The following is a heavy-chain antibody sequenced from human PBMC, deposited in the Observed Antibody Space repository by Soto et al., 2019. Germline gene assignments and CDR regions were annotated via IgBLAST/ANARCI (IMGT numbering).Heavy chain of an antibody. V-gene: IGHV1-46*01. CDR2: VNPSGGHT. CDR3: ARWGHVMVTTAALDY. CDR1: GDTFTDYY. Sequence: QVQLMQSGAEVKKPGASVKVSCKASGDTFTDYYIHWVRQAPGQGLEWMGTVNPSGGHTTYAQHFLGRVTMTWDASISTLYMELTSLTSDDTAIYYTARWGHVMVTTAALDYWGQGTLGTVSS. J-gene: IGHJ4*02. D-gene: IGHD2-21*02.